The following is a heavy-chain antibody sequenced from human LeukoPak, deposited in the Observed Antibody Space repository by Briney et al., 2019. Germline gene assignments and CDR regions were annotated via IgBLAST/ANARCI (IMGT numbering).Heavy chain of an antibody. CDR1: GGTFSSYA. Sequence: VASVRVSCKASGGTFSSYAISWVRQAPGQGLEWMGGIIPIFGTANYAQKFQGRVTITADESTSTAYMELSSLRSEDTAVYYCARDIVNYYDSSGYYQIGLDYWGQGTLVTVSS. D-gene: IGHD3-22*01. CDR2: IIPIFGTA. CDR3: ARDIVNYYDSSGYYQIGLDY. J-gene: IGHJ4*02. V-gene: IGHV1-69*13.